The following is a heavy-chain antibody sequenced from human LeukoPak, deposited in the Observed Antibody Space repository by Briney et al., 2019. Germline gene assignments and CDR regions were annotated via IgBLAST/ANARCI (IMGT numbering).Heavy chain of an antibody. CDR2: IYHSGST. CDR3: ARVGVGARIIDY. V-gene: IGHV4-38-2*02. CDR1: GYSISSGYY. Sequence: SETLSLTCTVSGYSISSGYYWGWIRQPPGKGLEWIGSIYHSGSTYYNPSLKSRVTISVDTSKNQFSLKLSSVTAADTAVYYCARVGVGARIIDYWGQGTLVTVSS. J-gene: IGHJ4*02. D-gene: IGHD1-26*01.